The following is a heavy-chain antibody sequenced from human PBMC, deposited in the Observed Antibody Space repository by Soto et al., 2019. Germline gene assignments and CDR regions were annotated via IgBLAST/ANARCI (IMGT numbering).Heavy chain of an antibody. J-gene: IGHJ6*02. D-gene: IGHD3-16*02. CDR2: VYYSGST. CDR3: ARGRNYVWGSYRLYYYYGMDV. Sequence: SETLSLTCTVSGGSMSSYFWSWIRQPPGRGLEWIAYVYYSGSTKHNPSLKSRVTISVDTSKNQFSLKLSSVTAADTAVYYCARGRNYVWGSYRLYYYYGMDVWGQGTTVTVSS. V-gene: IGHV4-59*12. CDR1: GGSMSSYF.